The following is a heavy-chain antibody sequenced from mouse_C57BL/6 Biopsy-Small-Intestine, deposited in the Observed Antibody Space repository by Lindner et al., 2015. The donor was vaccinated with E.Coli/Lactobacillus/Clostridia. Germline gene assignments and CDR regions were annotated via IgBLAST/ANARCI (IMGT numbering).Heavy chain of an antibody. CDR3: ARLEGHFGGFLY. CDR2: INPYYGSS. CDR1: GYSFTDYN. J-gene: IGHJ3*01. V-gene: IGHV1-39*01. Sequence: VQLQESGAELVKPGASVKISCKASGYSFTDYNMNWVKQSHGKSLEWIGNINPYYGSSSYNQKFKGKATLTVDKSSSTAYMHLNSLTSEDSAVYYCARLEGHFGGFLYWGRGTLVTVSA.